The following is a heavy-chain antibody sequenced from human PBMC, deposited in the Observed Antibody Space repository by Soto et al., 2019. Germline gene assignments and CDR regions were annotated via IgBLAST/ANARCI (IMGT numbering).Heavy chain of an antibody. Sequence: LRLSCAASGFTFSSSNMNWVRQAPGKGLEWVSYISSSSSTIYYADSVKGRFTISRDNAKNSLYLQMNSLRDEDTAVYYCARVRFLEWSDAFDIWGQGTMVTVSS. CDR2: ISSSSSTI. CDR1: GFTFSSSN. CDR3: ARVRFLEWSDAFDI. D-gene: IGHD3-3*01. J-gene: IGHJ3*02. V-gene: IGHV3-48*02.